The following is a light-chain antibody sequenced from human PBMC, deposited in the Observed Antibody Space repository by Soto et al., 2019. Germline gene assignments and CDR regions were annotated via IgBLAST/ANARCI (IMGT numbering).Light chain of an antibody. Sequence: DIQLTQSPSFLSASLGDRVTITCRAGQVISSYLAWYQQKPGKAPKLLIYAASTLQSGVPSRFSGSRSGTEFTLTISSLQPEDFATYYCQQLNSYPITFGQGTRLEI. J-gene: IGKJ5*01. V-gene: IGKV1-9*01. CDR2: AAS. CDR1: QVISSY. CDR3: QQLNSYPIT.